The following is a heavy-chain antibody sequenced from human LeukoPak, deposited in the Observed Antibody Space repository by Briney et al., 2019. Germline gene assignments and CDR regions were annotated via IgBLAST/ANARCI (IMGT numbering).Heavy chain of an antibody. Sequence: ASVKVSCKASGYTFTGFYMHWVRQAPGQGLEWMGWINPNSGGTNYAQKFQGRVTMTRDTSISTAYMELSRLRSDDTAVYYCATSTGLPGFCDYWGQGTLVTVSS. CDR2: INPNSGGT. CDR3: ATSTGLPGFCDY. D-gene: IGHD3-10*01. J-gene: IGHJ4*02. V-gene: IGHV1-2*02. CDR1: GYTFTGFY.